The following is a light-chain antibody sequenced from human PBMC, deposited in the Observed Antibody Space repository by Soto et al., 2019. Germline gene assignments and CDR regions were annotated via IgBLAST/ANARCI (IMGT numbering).Light chain of an antibody. V-gene: IGKV3-20*01. J-gene: IGKJ2*01. CDR3: QQYGSSYT. CDR1: QSVSSNY. CDR2: GAS. Sequence: EIVLTQSPGTLSLSQGERATLSCRASQSVSSNYLAWYQQKPGQAPRLLIYGASIRATGLPDRFSGSGSGTDFTLTISRLEPEDFAVYYCQQYGSSYTFGQGTKVDI.